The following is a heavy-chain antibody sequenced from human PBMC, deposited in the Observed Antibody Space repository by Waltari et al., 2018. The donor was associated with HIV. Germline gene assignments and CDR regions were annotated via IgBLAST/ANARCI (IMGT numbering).Heavy chain of an antibody. Sequence: QVQLQQWGAGLLKPSETLSLTCAVYGGSFSGYYWSWLRQPPGKGLEWIGEINQSGSTNYNPSLKRRVTISGDTSKNQFSLKLSAVTAADTAVYYCARGRNGVEMATMTGCDYWGQGTLVTVSS. CDR1: GGSFSGYY. D-gene: IGHD3-9*01. J-gene: IGHJ4*02. CDR3: ARGRNGVEMATMTGCDY. V-gene: IGHV4-34*01. CDR2: INQSGST.